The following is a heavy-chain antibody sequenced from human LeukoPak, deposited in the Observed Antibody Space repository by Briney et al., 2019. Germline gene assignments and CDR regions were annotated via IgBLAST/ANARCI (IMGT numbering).Heavy chain of an antibody. J-gene: IGHJ4*02. Sequence: GESLKISCKGSGYRFTSDWIGWVRQMPGEGLEWMGIIYPGDSDTRYSPSFQGQVTISADKSVSTAYLQWSSLKASDTAMYYCARLSGRVVCSAGSCYIDSWGQGTLVTVSP. CDR3: ARLSGRVVCSAGSCYIDS. V-gene: IGHV5-51*01. D-gene: IGHD2-15*01. CDR1: GYRFTSDW. CDR2: IYPGDSDT.